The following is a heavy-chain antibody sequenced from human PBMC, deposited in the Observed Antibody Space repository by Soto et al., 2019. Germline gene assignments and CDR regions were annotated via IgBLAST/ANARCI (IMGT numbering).Heavy chain of an antibody. CDR2: ISYDGSNK. CDR3: AKGAPLVGTIPPATVGEFDY. D-gene: IGHD5-12*01. Sequence: QVQLVECGGGVVQPGRSLRLSCAASGFTFSSYGMHWVRQAPGKGLEWVAVISYDGSNKYYADYVKGRFTISRDNSKNTLYLQMNSLRAEDTAVYYGAKGAPLVGTIPPATVGEFDYWGQGTLVTVSS. V-gene: IGHV3-30*18. CDR1: GFTFSSYG. J-gene: IGHJ4*02.